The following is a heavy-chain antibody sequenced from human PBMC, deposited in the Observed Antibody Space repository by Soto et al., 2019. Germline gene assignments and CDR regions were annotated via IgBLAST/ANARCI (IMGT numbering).Heavy chain of an antibody. CDR1: GFTFSSYS. V-gene: IGHV3-21*01. Sequence: GGSLILSCAASGFTFSSYSMNWVRQAPGKGLGWVSSISSSSSYIYYADSVKGRFTISRDNAKNLLYLQMNSLRAEDTAVYYCARAHDWNYHDYWGQGTLVTVSS. CDR2: ISSSSSYI. D-gene: IGHD1-1*01. CDR3: ARAHDWNYHDY. J-gene: IGHJ4*02.